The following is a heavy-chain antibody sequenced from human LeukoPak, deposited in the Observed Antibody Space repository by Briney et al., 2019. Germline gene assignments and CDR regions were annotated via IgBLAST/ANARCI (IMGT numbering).Heavy chain of an antibody. D-gene: IGHD2-8*01. J-gene: IGHJ4*02. CDR3: ARGPGYCTNGVCYDGFDY. CDR2: INHSGST. V-gene: IGHV4-34*01. CDR1: GGSFSGYY. Sequence: SETLSLTCAVYGGSFSGYYWSWIRQPPGKGLEWIEEINHSGSTNYNPSLKSRVTISVDTSKNQFSLKLSSVTAADTAVYYCARGPGYCTNGVCYDGFDYWGQGTLVTVSS.